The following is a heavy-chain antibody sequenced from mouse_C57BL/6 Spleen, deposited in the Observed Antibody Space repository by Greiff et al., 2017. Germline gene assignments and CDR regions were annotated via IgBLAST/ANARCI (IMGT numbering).Heavy chain of an antibody. CDR2: ILPGSGST. V-gene: IGHV1-9*01. J-gene: IGHJ2*01. D-gene: IGHD2-3*01. Sequence: QVQLQQSGAELMKPGASVKLSCKATGYTFTGYWLEWVKQRPGHGLEWIGEILPGSGSTNYNEKCKGKATFTADTSSTTAYMPLSSLPTEDSAIYYCARGGGDGYPDYWGQGTTLTVSS. CDR1: GYTFTGYW. CDR3: ARGGGDGYPDY.